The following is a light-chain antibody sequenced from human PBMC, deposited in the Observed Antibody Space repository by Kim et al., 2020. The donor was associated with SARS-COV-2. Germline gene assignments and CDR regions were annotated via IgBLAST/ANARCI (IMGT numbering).Light chain of an antibody. CDR1: QSVSRF. CDR2: KAS. CDR3: QQYNNYPCS. V-gene: IGKV1-5*03. Sequence: DIQMTQSPSTLSASVGDRVTITCRASQSVSRFLAWYQQKPGKAPKLLIYKASTLESGVPSRFSGSGSGTEFTLTISSLQPDDFATNYCQQYNNYPCSFGQGTKLEI. J-gene: IGKJ2*02.